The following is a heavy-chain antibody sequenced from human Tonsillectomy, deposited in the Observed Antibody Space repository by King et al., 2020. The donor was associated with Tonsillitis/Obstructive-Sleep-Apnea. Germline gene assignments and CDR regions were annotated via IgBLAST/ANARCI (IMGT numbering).Heavy chain of an antibody. J-gene: IGHJ4*02. V-gene: IGHV4-59*01. CDR3: ARGPLHYYDSSGYHNYFDY. D-gene: IGHD3-22*01. CDR1: GGSISSYY. CDR2: IYYSGST. Sequence: QLQESGPGLVKPSETLSLTCTVSGGSISSYYWSWIRQPPGKGLEWIGYIYYSGSTNYNPSLKSRVTISVDTSKNQFSLKLSSVTAADTAVYYCARGPLHYYDSSGYHNYFDYWGQGTLVTVSS.